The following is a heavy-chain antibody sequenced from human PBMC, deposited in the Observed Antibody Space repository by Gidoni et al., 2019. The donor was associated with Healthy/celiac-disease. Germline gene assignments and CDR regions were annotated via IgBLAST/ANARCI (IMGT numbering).Heavy chain of an antibody. CDR2: ISGSGGST. J-gene: IGHJ5*02. Sequence: EVQLLESGGGLVQPGGSLRPSCAASGFTFSSYAMGWVRQAPGKGLEWVSAISGSGGSTYYADSVKGRFTISRDNSKNTLYLQMNSLRAEDTAVYYCAKPKRSGYDLNWFDPWGQGTLVTVSS. CDR3: AKPKRSGYDLNWFDP. CDR1: GFTFSSYA. V-gene: IGHV3-23*01. D-gene: IGHD5-12*01.